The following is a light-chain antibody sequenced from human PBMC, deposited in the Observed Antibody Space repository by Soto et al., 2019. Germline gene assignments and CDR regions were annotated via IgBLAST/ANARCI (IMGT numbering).Light chain of an antibody. V-gene: IGKV1-12*01. J-gene: IGKJ4*01. CDR2: DVS. CDR3: QRANDFPLA. CDR1: QTVYRW. Sequence: DIQMTQSPSSVSASVGDRVTITCRASQTVYRWVAWYQQKPGRAPNLLIYDVSNLHDGVPSRFSGSGSGTDFALTISSLQPEDCATYFCQRANDFPLAFGGGTRVEVK.